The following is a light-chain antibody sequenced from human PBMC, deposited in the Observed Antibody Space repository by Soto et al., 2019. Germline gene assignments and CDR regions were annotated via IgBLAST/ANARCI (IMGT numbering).Light chain of an antibody. Sequence: EIVMTQSPATLSVSPGERDTLSCRASQSGSTNLAWYEQKPGQAPRLLMYGASTRATGIPARFSGSGSGTEFTLTISSLQSEDFAVYYCQQHHNWPPYTVGQGPKLQLQ. CDR1: QSGSTN. CDR3: QQHHNWPPYT. CDR2: GAS. V-gene: IGKV3-15*01. J-gene: IGKJ2*01.